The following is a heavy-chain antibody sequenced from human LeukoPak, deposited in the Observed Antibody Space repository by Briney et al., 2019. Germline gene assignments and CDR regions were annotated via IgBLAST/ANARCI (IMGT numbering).Heavy chain of an antibody. J-gene: IGHJ3*02. D-gene: IGHD1-26*01. CDR1: GYTFTGYY. Sequence: ASVKVSCKASGYTFTGYYMHWVRQAPGQGLEWMGWINPNSGGTNYAQKFQGRVTMTRDTSISTAYMELSRLRSDDTAVYYCARVEATGYALEIWGQRAMVTVAS. CDR3: ARVEATGYALEI. CDR2: INPNSGGT. V-gene: IGHV1-2*02.